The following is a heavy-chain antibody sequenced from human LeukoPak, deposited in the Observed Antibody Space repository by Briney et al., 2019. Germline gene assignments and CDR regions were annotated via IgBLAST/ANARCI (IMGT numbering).Heavy chain of an antibody. CDR3: ARDTHLIAVGQGAFDI. V-gene: IGHV4-59*01. CDR1: GGSISSYY. J-gene: IGHJ3*02. D-gene: IGHD6-19*01. Sequence: PSETLSLTCTVSGGSISSYYWSWIRQPPGKGLEWIGYIYYSGSTNYDPSLKSRVTISVDTSKNQFSLKLSSVTAADTAVYYCARDTHLIAVGQGAFDIWGQGTMVTVSS. CDR2: IYYSGST.